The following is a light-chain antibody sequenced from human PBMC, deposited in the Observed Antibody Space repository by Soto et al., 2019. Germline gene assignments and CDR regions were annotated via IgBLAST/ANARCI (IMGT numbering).Light chain of an antibody. V-gene: IGKV3-20*01. Sequence: DIVLTQSPGTLSLSPGERATLSCRASQSVSSSNLAWYQQKPAQAPRLLIYAASRRAPGIPERFSGSGSGTDFTLTISRLEPEDFAVYYCQQYLTSPKTFGRGTKVYIK. CDR2: AAS. CDR3: QQYLTSPKT. J-gene: IGKJ1*01. CDR1: QSVSSSN.